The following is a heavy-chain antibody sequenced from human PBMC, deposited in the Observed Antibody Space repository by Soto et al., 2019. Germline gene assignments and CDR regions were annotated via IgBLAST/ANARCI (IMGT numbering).Heavy chain of an antibody. Sequence: ASVKVSCKVSGYTLTELSMHWVRQAPGKGLEWMGGFDPEDGETIYAQKFQGRVTMTEDTSTDTAYMELSSLRSEDTAVYYCATAIPYDSSGYYYRKDYYGMDVWGQGTTVTVSS. CDR2: FDPEDGET. D-gene: IGHD3-22*01. J-gene: IGHJ6*02. CDR3: ATAIPYDSSGYYYRKDYYGMDV. CDR1: GYTLTELS. V-gene: IGHV1-24*01.